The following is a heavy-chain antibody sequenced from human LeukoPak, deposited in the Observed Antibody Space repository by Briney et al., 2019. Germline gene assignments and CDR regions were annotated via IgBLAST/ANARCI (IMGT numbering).Heavy chain of an antibody. J-gene: IGHJ4*02. CDR1: RGTFSSYT. CDR3: ARGHGSGSYYYFDY. V-gene: IGHV1-69*02. Sequence: SVKVSCKASRGTFSSYTISWVRQAPGQGLEWMGRIIPILAIANYAQTFQGRVTITAHKSTTTAYIDLSSLRSEATAVPYCARGHGSGSYYYFDYWGRGTLVTVSS. CDR2: IIPILAIA. D-gene: IGHD3-10*01.